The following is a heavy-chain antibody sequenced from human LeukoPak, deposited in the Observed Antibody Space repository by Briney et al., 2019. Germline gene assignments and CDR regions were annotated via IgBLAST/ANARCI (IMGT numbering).Heavy chain of an antibody. Sequence: GGSLRLSCAASGFTFSSYEMNWVRQAPGKGLEWVSYISSSGSTIYYADSVKGRFTISRDDAKNSLYLQMNSLRAEDTAVYYCARDPTGCYFWSGYRDYFDYWGQGTLVTVSS. CDR3: ARDPTGCYFWSGYRDYFDY. CDR2: ISSSGSTI. V-gene: IGHV3-48*03. CDR1: GFTFSSYE. D-gene: IGHD3-3*01. J-gene: IGHJ4*02.